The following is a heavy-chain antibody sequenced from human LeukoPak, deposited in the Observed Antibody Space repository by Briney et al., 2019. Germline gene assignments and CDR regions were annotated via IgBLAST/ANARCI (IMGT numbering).Heavy chain of an antibody. V-gene: IGHV3-23*01. D-gene: IGHD3-22*01. CDR3: AKASLHYYDSSGSDY. Sequence: GSLRLSCAASGFTFSSYAMSWVRQAPGKGLEWVSAISGSGGSTYYADSVKGRFTISRDNSKNTLYLQMNSLRAEDTAVYYCAKASLHYYDSSGSDYWGQGTLVTVSS. J-gene: IGHJ4*02. CDR2: ISGSGGST. CDR1: GFTFSSYA.